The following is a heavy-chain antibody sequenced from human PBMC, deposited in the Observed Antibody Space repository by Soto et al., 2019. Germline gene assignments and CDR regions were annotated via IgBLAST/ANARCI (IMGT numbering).Heavy chain of an antibody. V-gene: IGHV1-18*01. CDR3: ARDGDCSSTSCYLPYYYYYYVMDF. CDR2: ISAYNGNT. CDR1: GYTFTSYG. D-gene: IGHD2-2*01. J-gene: IGHJ6*02. Sequence: ASVKVSCKASGYTFTSYGISWVRQAPGQGLEWMGWISAYNGNTNYAQKLQGRVTMTTDTSTSTAYMELRSLRSDDTAVYYCARDGDCSSTSCYLPYYYYYYVMDFWGQGTSVIVSS.